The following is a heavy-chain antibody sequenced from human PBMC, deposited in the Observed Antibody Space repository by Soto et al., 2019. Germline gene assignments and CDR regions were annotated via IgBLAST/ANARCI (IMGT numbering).Heavy chain of an antibody. CDR3: VRDRDWAFDI. CDR1: GYTFSEYS. J-gene: IGHJ3*02. CDR2: FGTSRKYI. V-gene: IGHV3-48*02. Sequence: EVHLVESGGCLVQPGGSLRLSCAASGYTFSEYSMNWVRQAPGKGLEWVSYFGTSRKYIFYADSVRGRFTISRDDAKNSLYLQLNSLRDEDTAVYYCVRDRDWAFDIWGQGTMVTVSS. D-gene: IGHD3-9*01.